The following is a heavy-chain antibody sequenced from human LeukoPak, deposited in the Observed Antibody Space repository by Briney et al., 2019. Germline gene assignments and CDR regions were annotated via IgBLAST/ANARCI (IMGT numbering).Heavy chain of an antibody. J-gene: IGHJ4*02. CDR1: GGTFSSYA. CDR3: ARVPMVRGVLTAHPFDY. CDR2: IIPIFGTA. Sequence: SVKVSCKASGGTFSSYAISWVRQAPGQGLEWMGRIIPIFGTANYAQKFQGRVTITTDESTSTAYMELSSLRSEDTAVYYCARVPMVRGVLTAHPFDYWGQGTLVTVSS. V-gene: IGHV1-69*05. D-gene: IGHD3-10*01.